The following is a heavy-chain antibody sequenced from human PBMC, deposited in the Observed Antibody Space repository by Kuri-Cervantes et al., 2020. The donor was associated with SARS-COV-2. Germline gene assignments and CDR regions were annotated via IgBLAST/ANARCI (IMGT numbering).Heavy chain of an antibody. CDR2: IYSGGST. Sequence: GGSLRLSCAASGFTVSSNYMSWVRQAPGKGLEWASVIYSGGSTYYADSVKGRFTISRDNAKNSLYLQMSSLRAEDTAVYYCARDLRLGKSLDYWGQGTLVTVSS. D-gene: IGHD7-27*01. V-gene: IGHV3-66*01. CDR3: ARDLRLGKSLDY. CDR1: GFTVSSNY. J-gene: IGHJ4*02.